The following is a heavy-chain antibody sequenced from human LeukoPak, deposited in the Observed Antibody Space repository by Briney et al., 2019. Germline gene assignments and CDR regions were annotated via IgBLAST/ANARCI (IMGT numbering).Heavy chain of an antibody. CDR3: ARTLGYCSSTSCHENY. J-gene: IGHJ4*02. V-gene: IGHV1-2*02. CDR1: GYTFTDYY. Sequence: ASVKVSCKASGYTFTDYYMHWVRQAPGQGLEWMGWINPNSGGTNYAQKFQGRVTMTRDTSISSAYMELSRLRSDDTAVYYCARTLGYCSSTSCHENYWGQGTLVTVSS. D-gene: IGHD2-2*01. CDR2: INPNSGGT.